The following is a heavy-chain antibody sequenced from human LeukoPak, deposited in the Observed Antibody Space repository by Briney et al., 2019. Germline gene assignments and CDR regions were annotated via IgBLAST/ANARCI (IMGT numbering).Heavy chain of an antibody. CDR2: ISPSGDST. V-gene: IGHV1-46*01. D-gene: IGHD2-21*02. CDR1: GYSFTSDY. CDR3: ARASVTKDAFDI. J-gene: IGHJ3*02. Sequence: GASVKVSCKASGYSFTSDYIHWVRQAPGQGLEWMGIISPSGDSTTYAQQFQGRVTMTRDTSTTTVYMGLSSLRSDDTAVYYCARASVTKDAFDIWGQGTMVTVSS.